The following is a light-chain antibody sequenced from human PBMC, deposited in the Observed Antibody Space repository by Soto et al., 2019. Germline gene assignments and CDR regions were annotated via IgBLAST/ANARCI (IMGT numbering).Light chain of an antibody. Sequence: EIVMTQSPATLSVSPGERATISCRASQSVNSHLAWYQQRPGQAPRLLIYGASTRATGVPARFSGSGYGTEFTLTINGLQSEDFAVYYCQQYNNLLWTFGQGTKVDI. CDR1: QSVNSH. J-gene: IGKJ1*01. CDR3: QQYNNLLWT. V-gene: IGKV3-15*01. CDR2: GAS.